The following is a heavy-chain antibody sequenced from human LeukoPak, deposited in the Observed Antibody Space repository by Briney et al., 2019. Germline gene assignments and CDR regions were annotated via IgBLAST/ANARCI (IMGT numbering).Heavy chain of an antibody. J-gene: IGHJ4*02. CDR3: AKGRCSGPGCDSFDY. D-gene: IGHD5-12*01. CDR2: ISDDSSFT. Sequence: SGGSLRLSCAASGLVFGRYAMAWVRQAPGKGVECVSIISDDSSFTYYLDSVKGRSTIFRDNSKNTLYLHMNSLKAEDTAVYYGAKGRCSGPGCDSFDYWGQGTLVTVSS. V-gene: IGHV3-23*01. CDR1: GLVFGRYA.